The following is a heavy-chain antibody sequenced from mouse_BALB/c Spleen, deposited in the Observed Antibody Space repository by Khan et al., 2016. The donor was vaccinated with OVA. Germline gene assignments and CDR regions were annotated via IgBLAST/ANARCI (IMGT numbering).Heavy chain of an antibody. V-gene: IGHV1-4*01. CDR3: VREGAYYRSDGWFAY. CDR1: GYTFTTYT. CDR2: IIPSNDYT. Sequence: QVQLQQSGAELARPGASVKMSCKASGYTFTTYTIHWVKQRPGQGLEWIGYIIPSNDYTNYNQKFKDRATLTADKSSSTAYMQLSSLTSEDSAVYYCVREGAYYRSDGWFAYWGQGTLGTVSA. D-gene: IGHD2-14*01. J-gene: IGHJ3*01.